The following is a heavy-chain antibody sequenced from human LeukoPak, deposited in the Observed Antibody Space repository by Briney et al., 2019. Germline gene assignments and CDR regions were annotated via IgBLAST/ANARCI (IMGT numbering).Heavy chain of an antibody. J-gene: IGHJ4*02. CDR3: AKDYDFWGGYSSTPFDY. V-gene: IGHV3-30*18. CDR2: ISYDGSNK. D-gene: IGHD3-3*01. CDR1: GFTFSSYG. Sequence: PGGSLRLSCAASGFTFSSYGMHWVRQAPGKGLEWVAVISYDGSNKYYADSVKGRFTISRDNSKNTLYLQMNSLRAEDTAVYYCAKDYDFWGGYSSTPFDYWGQGTLVTVSS.